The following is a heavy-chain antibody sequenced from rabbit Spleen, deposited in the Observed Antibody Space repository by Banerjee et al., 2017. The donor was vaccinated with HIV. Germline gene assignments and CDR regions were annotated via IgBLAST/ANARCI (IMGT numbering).Heavy chain of an antibody. J-gene: IGHJ4*01. D-gene: IGHD1-1*01. CDR1: GFDFSSYY. CDR2: IDPFFGTT. V-gene: IGHV1S7*01. CDR3: ARDLDGVIGWNFGW. Sequence: QLVESGGGLVQPGGSLKLSCKASGFDFSSYYMSWVRQAPGKGLEWIGYIDPFFGTTYYASWVNGRFTISSHNAQNTLYLQLNSLTVADTATYFCARDLDGVIGWNFGWWGPGTLVTVS.